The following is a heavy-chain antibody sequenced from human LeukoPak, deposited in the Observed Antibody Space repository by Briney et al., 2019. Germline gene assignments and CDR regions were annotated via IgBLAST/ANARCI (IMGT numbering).Heavy chain of an antibody. D-gene: IGHD2-2*01. V-gene: IGHV3-21*03. CDR2: IISSGSYI. CDR3: ARDFGGYCSSSNCYLGWLDY. CDR1: GFTFSSYT. J-gene: IGHJ4*02. Sequence: PGGSLRLSCAASGFTFSSYTMNWVRQAPGKGLEWVPSIISSGSYIYYADSVKGRFTISRDNAKNSLYLQMNSLRAEDTAVYYCARDFGGYCSSSNCYLGWLDYWGQGTLVTVSS.